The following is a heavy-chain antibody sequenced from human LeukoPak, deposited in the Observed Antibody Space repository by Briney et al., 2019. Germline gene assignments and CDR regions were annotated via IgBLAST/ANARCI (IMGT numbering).Heavy chain of an antibody. J-gene: IGHJ4*02. D-gene: IGHD3-22*01. CDR3: ATTDGDSSGPATHFDY. Sequence: GGSLRLSCAASGFTFSSYSMNWVRQAPGKGLEWVSVIYSGGSTYYADSVKGRFTISRDNSKNTLYLQMNSLRAEDTAVYYCATTDGDSSGPATHFDYWGQGTLVTVSS. V-gene: IGHV3-53*01. CDR1: GFTFSSYS. CDR2: IYSGGST.